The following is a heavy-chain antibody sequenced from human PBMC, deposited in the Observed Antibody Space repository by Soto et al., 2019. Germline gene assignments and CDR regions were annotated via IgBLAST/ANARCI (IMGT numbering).Heavy chain of an antibody. CDR1: GFTFSSYA. CDR2: VSGSGGST. Sequence: EVQLLESGGGLVQPGGSLRLSCAASGFTFSSYAMSWVRQAPGKGLEWVSAVSGSGGSTYYADSVKGRFTISRDNSKNTLYLQMNSLRADDTAVYYCAKDQWLVPAYYFDYWGQGTLVTVSS. CDR3: AKDQWLVPAYYFDY. D-gene: IGHD6-19*01. J-gene: IGHJ4*02. V-gene: IGHV3-23*01.